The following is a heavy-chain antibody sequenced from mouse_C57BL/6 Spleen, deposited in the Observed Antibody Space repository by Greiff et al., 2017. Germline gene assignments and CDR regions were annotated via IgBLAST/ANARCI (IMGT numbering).Heavy chain of an antibody. Sequence: VQLQQSGPELVKPGASVKISCKASGYSFTGYYMNWVKQSPEKSLEWIGEINPSTGGTTYNQKFKAKATLTVDKSSSTAYMQLKSLTSEDSAVYYCARSFYGNYPYWYFDVWGTGTTVTVYS. CDR1: GYSFTGYY. J-gene: IGHJ1*03. V-gene: IGHV1-42*01. CDR2: INPSTGGT. D-gene: IGHD2-1*01. CDR3: ARSFYGNYPYWYFDV.